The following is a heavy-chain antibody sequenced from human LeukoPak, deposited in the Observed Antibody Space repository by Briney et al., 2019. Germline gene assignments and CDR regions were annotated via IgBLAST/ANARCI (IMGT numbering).Heavy chain of an antibody. D-gene: IGHD2-15*01. CDR3: ARFDGSPDY. Sequence: ASVKVSCKASGYTFTSLDINGVRQAAGQGLEWVGWVNTKSENTGSAQNFQGRVTFTRDTTINTAYMELSRRRYEATGIYYCARFDGSPDYWGQGTLVTVSS. CDR2: VNTKSENT. V-gene: IGHV1-8*01. J-gene: IGHJ4*02. CDR1: GYTFTSLD.